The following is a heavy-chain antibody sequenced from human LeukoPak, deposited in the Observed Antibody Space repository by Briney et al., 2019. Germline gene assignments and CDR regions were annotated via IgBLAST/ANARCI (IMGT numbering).Heavy chain of an antibody. CDR2: IIPIFGTA. V-gene: IGHV1-69*05. Sequence: SVKVSCKASGGTFSSYAISWVRQAPGQGLEWMGRIIPIFGTASYAQKFQGRVTITTDESTSTAYMELSSLRSEDTAVYYCARVISSGYYYWFDPWGQGTLVTVSS. D-gene: IGHD3-22*01. CDR1: GGTFSSYA. J-gene: IGHJ5*02. CDR3: ARVISSGYYYWFDP.